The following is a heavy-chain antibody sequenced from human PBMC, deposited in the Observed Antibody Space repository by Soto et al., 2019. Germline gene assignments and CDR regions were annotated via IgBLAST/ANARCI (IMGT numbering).Heavy chain of an antibody. D-gene: IGHD1-26*01. CDR1: WFSLRTRGMC. CDR2: IDWDDDK. Sequence: SGPTRVNTTQTLTLTFTFSWFSLRTRGMCVSWIRQPPGKALEWLARIDWDDDKYYSTSLKTRLTISKDTSKNQVVLTMTNMDPVDTATYYCARMGGSYHDIDYWGQGTLVTVS. CDR3: ARMGGSYHDIDY. V-gene: IGHV2-70*11. J-gene: IGHJ4*02.